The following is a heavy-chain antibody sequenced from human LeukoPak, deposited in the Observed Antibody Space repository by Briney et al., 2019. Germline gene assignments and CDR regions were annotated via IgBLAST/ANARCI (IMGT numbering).Heavy chain of an antibody. J-gene: IGHJ4*02. V-gene: IGHV3-23*01. CDR2: ISGSGGNT. CDR3: AKSGTYYYDSSGYAN. Sequence: GGSLRLSCAASGFTFSSYAMSWVRQAPGKGLEWVSAISGSGGNTYYADSVTGRFTISRDNSKNTLYLQMNSLRAEDTAVYYCAKSGTYYYDSSGYANWGQGTLVTVSS. CDR1: GFTFSSYA. D-gene: IGHD3-22*01.